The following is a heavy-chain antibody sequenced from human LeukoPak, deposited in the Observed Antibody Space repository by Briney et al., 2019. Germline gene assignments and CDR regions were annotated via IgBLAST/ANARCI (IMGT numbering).Heavy chain of an antibody. CDR3: ARGPRRYYYDSSGYYYFAD. CDR2: ISAYNGNT. V-gene: IGHV1-18*01. J-gene: IGHJ4*02. Sequence: GASVKVSCKASGYTFTSYGISWVRQAPGQGLEWMGWISAYNGNTNYAQKLQGRVTMTTDTSTSTAYMELRSLRSDDTAVYYCARGPRRYYYDSSGYYYFADWGQGTLVTVSS. CDR1: GYTFTSYG. D-gene: IGHD3-22*01.